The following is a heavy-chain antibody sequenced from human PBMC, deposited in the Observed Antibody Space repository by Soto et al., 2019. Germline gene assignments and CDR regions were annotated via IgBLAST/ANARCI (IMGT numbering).Heavy chain of an antibody. J-gene: IGHJ4*02. D-gene: IGHD5-18*01. V-gene: IGHV3-30-3*01. Sequence: GGSLRLSCAASGFTFSSYAMHWVRQAPGKGLEWVAVISYDGSNKYYADSVKGRFTISRDNSKNTLYLQMNSLRAEDTAVYYCARDHRDTAMVTLFDYWGQGTLVTVSS. CDR2: ISYDGSNK. CDR1: GFTFSSYA. CDR3: ARDHRDTAMVTLFDY.